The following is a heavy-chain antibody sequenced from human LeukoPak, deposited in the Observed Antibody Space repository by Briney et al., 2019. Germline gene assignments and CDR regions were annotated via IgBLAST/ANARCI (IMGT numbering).Heavy chain of an antibody. D-gene: IGHD6-19*01. Sequence: PSETLSLTCAVYGGSFSGYYWSWIRQPPAKGLEWIGEISHSGSTNYNPSLKSRVTISVDTSKNQFSLKLSSVTAADTAVYYCAKILGAVAGTGDYWGQGTLVTVSS. CDR2: ISHSGST. J-gene: IGHJ4*02. CDR3: AKILGAVAGTGDY. CDR1: GGSFSGYY. V-gene: IGHV4-34*01.